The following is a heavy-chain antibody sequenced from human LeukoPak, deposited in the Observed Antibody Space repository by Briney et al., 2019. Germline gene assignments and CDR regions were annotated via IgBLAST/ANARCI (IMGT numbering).Heavy chain of an antibody. V-gene: IGHV4-30-2*01. Sequence: SETLSLTCAVSGGSISSDGYSWSWIRQPPGKGLEWIGYIYHSGSTYYNPSLKSRVTISVDRSKNQFSLKLSSVTAADTAVYYCARGGTRHYFQHWGQGTLVTVSS. CDR3: ARGGTRHYFQH. D-gene: IGHD2-2*01. J-gene: IGHJ1*01. CDR2: IYHSGST. CDR1: GGSISSDGYS.